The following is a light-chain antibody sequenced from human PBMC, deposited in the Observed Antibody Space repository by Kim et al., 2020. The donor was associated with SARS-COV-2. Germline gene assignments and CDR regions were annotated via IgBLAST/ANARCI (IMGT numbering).Light chain of an antibody. V-gene: IGKV3-20*01. CDR1: QSVSSNY. Sequence: PGERDTLSCRASQSVSSNYLAWYQQKPGQAPRLLIYGASSRATGIPDRFSGSGSGTDFTLTISRLEPEDFAVYYCQQYGSSPPITFGQGTRLEIK. J-gene: IGKJ5*01. CDR2: GAS. CDR3: QQYGSSPPIT.